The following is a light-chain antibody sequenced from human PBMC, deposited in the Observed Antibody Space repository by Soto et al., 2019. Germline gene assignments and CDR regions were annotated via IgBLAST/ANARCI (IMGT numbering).Light chain of an antibody. J-gene: IGKJ1*01. CDR3: QQYNSYSWT. CDR2: EAS. Sequence: DIQMTQDPSSLSVSVGDRVTITCRASQSIGSWLAWYQQKPGKAPNLLIYEASTLQSGVPSRFSGSGSGTEVTLTISSLQPDDFATYYCQQYNSYSWTFGQGTKVEI. V-gene: IGKV1-5*01. CDR1: QSIGSW.